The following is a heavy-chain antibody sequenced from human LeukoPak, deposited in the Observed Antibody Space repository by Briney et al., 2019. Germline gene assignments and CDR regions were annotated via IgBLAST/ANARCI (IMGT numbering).Heavy chain of an antibody. CDR1: GFSINSYG. D-gene: IGHD3-22*01. Sequence: AGGSLRLSCTASGFSINSYGMHWVRQAPGKGLEWVAVIWYDGSNENYADSVKGRFTISRDNSKNTLYLQMNSLRAEDTAVYYCAKDYYDSSGYYGSAGYFDYWGQGALVTVSS. CDR3: AKDYYDSSGYYGSAGYFDY. CDR2: IWYDGSNE. J-gene: IGHJ4*02. V-gene: IGHV3-33*06.